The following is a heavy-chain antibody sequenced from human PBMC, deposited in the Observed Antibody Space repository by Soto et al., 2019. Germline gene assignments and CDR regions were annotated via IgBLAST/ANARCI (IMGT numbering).Heavy chain of an antibody. CDR1: GFTFSSYA. D-gene: IGHD3-3*01. CDR2: ISGSGGST. Sequence: PGGSMRLSCAASGFTFSSYAMSWVRQAPGKGLEWVSAISGSGGSTYYADSVKGRFTISRDNSKNTLYLQMNSLRAEDTAVYYCAKDLGDFWSGYHYFDYWGQGTLVTVSS. J-gene: IGHJ4*02. V-gene: IGHV3-23*01. CDR3: AKDLGDFWSGYHYFDY.